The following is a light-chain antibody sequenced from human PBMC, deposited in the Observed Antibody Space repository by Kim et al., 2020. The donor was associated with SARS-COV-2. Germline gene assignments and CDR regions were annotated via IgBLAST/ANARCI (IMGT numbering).Light chain of an antibody. CDR1: NSNIGKNY. V-gene: IGLV1-51*01. J-gene: IGLJ2*01. CDR3: ATWDNSLNGLV. Sequence: GPKVTSSCSGSNSNIGKNYVTWYQQLPGTAPKLLIYDNDKRHSGIPDRFSGSKSGTSATLDITGLQTGDEADYYCATWDNSLNGLVFGGGTQLTVL. CDR2: DND.